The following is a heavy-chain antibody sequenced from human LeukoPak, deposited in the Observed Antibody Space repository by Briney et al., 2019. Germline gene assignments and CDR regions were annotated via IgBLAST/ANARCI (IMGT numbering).Heavy chain of an antibody. J-gene: IGHJ4*02. CDR2: IIPILGIA. Sequence: SVKVSCKASGCTFSSYTISWVRQAPGQGLEWMGRIIPILGIANYAQKFQGRVTITADKSTSTAYMELSSLRSEDTAVYYCARVGGEYSGYDYGYWGQGTLVTVSS. CDR1: GCTFSSYT. V-gene: IGHV1-69*02. D-gene: IGHD5-12*01. CDR3: ARVGGEYSGYDYGY.